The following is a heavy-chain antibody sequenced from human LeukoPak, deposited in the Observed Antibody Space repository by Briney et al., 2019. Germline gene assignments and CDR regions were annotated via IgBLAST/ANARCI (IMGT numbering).Heavy chain of an antibody. J-gene: IGHJ4*02. CDR2: ISYGGINK. CDR1: GFIFSSHS. D-gene: IGHD6-13*01. V-gene: IGHV3-30-3*01. CDR3: ATHSTSWSSFDY. Sequence: GGSLRLSCAASGFIFSSHSMHWVRQAPGKGLEWVAVISYGGINKYYADSVKGRFTISRDNSKSTLYLEMNSLRTEDTAVYYCATHSTSWSSFDYWGQGILVTVSS.